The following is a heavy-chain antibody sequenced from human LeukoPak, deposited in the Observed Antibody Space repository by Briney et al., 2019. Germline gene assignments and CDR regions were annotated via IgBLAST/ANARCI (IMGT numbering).Heavy chain of an antibody. Sequence: SETLSLTCAVSGGSIKTYYWSWIRQSAGTGLEWIGRFYSSVSTTYNPSLKSRVTMSVDTSKNQFSLKLSSVTAADTAVYYCARHSTVDAFDIWGQGTMVTVSS. D-gene: IGHD4-17*01. CDR3: ARHSTVDAFDI. V-gene: IGHV4-4*07. J-gene: IGHJ3*02. CDR1: GGSIKTYY. CDR2: FYSSVST.